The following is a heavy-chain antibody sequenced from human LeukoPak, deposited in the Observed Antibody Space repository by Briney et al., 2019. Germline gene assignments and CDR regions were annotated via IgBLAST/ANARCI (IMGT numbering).Heavy chain of an antibody. V-gene: IGHV3-7*03. CDR3: AKDGGVCSSTSCPDLTYYYYYYGMDV. J-gene: IGHJ6*02. CDR2: IKQDGSEK. CDR1: GFTFSSYW. Sequence: GGSLRLSCAASGFTFSSYWMSWVRQAPGKGLEWVANIKQDGSEKYYVDSVKGRFTISRDNSKNTLYLQMNSLRAEDTAVYYCAKDGGVCSSTSCPDLTYYYYYYGMDVWGQGTTVTVSS. D-gene: IGHD2-2*01.